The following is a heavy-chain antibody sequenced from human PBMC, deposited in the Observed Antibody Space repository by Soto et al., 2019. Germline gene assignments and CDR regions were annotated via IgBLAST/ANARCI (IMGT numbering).Heavy chain of an antibody. V-gene: IGHV1-46*01. Sequence: ASVKVSCKASGYTFTSYYMHWVQQAPGQGLEWMGIINPSGGSTSYAQKFQGRVTMTRDTSTSTVYMELSSLRSEDTAVYYCARGEYYYDSSGSETYGMDVWGQGTTVTVSS. CDR3: ARGEYYYDSSGSETYGMDV. D-gene: IGHD3-22*01. J-gene: IGHJ6*02. CDR2: INPSGGST. CDR1: GYTFTSYY.